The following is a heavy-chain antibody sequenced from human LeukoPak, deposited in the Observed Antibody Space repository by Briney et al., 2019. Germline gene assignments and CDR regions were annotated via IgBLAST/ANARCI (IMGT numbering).Heavy chain of an antibody. Sequence: GGSLRLSYAASGFTFSVFGLNWVRQAPGKGLEWVAGLSGSGGGTNYADSVQGRFTISRDNPKNTLYLQMNSLRAEDTAVYFCAKRGFVIRVFQAGFQKGAYYFDSWGQGTLVTVSS. V-gene: IGHV3-23*01. CDR2: LSGSGGGT. J-gene: IGHJ4*02. CDR3: AKRGFVIRVFQAGFQKGAYYFDS. CDR1: GFTFSVFG. D-gene: IGHD2-21*01.